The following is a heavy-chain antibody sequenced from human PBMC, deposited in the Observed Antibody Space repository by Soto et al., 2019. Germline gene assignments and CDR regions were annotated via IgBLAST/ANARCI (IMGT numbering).Heavy chain of an antibody. CDR1: GFTFSSYA. D-gene: IGHD3-16*01. CDR2: ISGSGSTI. V-gene: IGHV3-23*01. CDR3: ARDGDVNTGFGKDY. J-gene: IGHJ4*02. Sequence: LRLSCAASGFTFSSYAVSWVRQAPGKGPEWISSISGSGSTIYYADSVKGRFTISRDNSKNTLYLQMNSLRAEDTAVYYCARDGDVNTGFGKDYWGQGTLVTVSS.